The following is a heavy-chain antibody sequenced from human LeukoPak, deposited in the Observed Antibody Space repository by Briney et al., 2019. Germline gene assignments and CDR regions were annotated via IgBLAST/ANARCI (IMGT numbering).Heavy chain of an antibody. D-gene: IGHD2-15*01. CDR2: INPNSGGT. Sequence: ASVKVSSKASGYTFTGYYMHWVRQAPGQGLEWMGWINPNSGGTNYAQKFQGRVTMTRDTSISTAYMELSRLRSDDTAVYYCARVHGQDVVVVAAFDYWGPGTLVTVSS. V-gene: IGHV1-2*02. J-gene: IGHJ4*02. CDR3: ARVHGQDVVVVAAFDY. CDR1: GYTFTGYY.